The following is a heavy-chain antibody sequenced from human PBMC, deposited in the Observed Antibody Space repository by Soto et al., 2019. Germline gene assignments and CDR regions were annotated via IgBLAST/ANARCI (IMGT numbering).Heavy chain of an antibody. V-gene: IGHV1-69*06. Sequence: QVRLVQSEAEVKKAGSSVKVSCKASGGTFISDAVTWVRQAPGQGLEWMGGVIPMFPKANYAQKFQGRATITEDKSTSTVYMELPSLKSEDTALYYCARCHSDSSGPGYLDSWGQGTLVTVTS. D-gene: IGHD3-22*01. CDR1: GGTFISDA. CDR2: VIPMFPKA. CDR3: ARCHSDSSGPGYLDS. J-gene: IGHJ4*02.